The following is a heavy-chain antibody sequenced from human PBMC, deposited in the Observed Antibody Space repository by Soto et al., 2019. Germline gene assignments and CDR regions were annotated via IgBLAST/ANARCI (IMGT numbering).Heavy chain of an antibody. J-gene: IGHJ4*02. CDR1: GFTLSDHY. V-gene: IGHV3-74*01. Sequence: PGGSLRLSCAASGFTLSDHYMSCIRQAPGKGLVWFSHINNVASIINYADSVRGRFTISRDNAGNTLYLQMNSLGVEDTATYYCGRAHGDFDFWGQATSVTGSS. D-gene: IGHD3-10*01. CDR3: GRAHGDFDF. CDR2: INNVASII.